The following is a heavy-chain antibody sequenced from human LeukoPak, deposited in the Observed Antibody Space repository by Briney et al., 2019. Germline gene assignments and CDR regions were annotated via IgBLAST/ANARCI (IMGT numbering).Heavy chain of an antibody. D-gene: IGHD5-18*01. J-gene: IGHJ4*02. CDR3: ARGPYVDTAMVSDY. Sequence: GGSLRLSCAASGFTFSDYYMSWIRQAPGEGLEWVSYISSSGSTIYYADSVKGRFTISRDNAKNSLYLQMNSLRAEDTAVYYCARGPYVDTAMVSDYWGQGTLVTVSS. CDR2: ISSSGSTI. V-gene: IGHV3-11*01. CDR1: GFTFSDYY.